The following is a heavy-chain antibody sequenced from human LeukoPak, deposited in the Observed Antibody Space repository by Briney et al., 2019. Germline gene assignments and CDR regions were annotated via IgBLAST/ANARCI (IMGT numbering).Heavy chain of an antibody. CDR3: AIDGYGDSEYFQH. D-gene: IGHD4-17*01. CDR1: GGSISSGGYY. CDR2: IYYSGST. J-gene: IGHJ1*01. Sequence: SQTLSLTCTVSGGSISSGGYYWSWIRQHPGKGLEWIGYIYYSGSTYYNPSLKSRVTISVDTSKNQFSLKLSSVTSADTAVYYCAIDGYGDSEYFQHWGQGTLVTVSS. V-gene: IGHV4-31*03.